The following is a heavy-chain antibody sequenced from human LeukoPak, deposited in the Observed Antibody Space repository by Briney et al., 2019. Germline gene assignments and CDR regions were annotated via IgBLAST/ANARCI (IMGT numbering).Heavy chain of an antibody. CDR3: ARDPDDSSGIPFDL. J-gene: IGHJ2*01. Sequence: SETLSLTCTVSGYSISSGFYWGWVRQPPGKGLEWIGTISHSGTTYYNPSLKSRVSLSLDTSKKQFSLKLSSVTAADTAVYYCARDPDDSSGIPFDLRGRGTLVTVSS. CDR1: GYSISSGFY. V-gene: IGHV4-38-2*02. D-gene: IGHD3-22*01. CDR2: ISHSGTT.